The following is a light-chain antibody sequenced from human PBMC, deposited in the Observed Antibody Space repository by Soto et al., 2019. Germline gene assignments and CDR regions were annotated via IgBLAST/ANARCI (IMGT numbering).Light chain of an antibody. CDR2: KAS. Sequence: DIQMTQSPSTLSASRGDRITITCRASQSISSWLAWYQQKPGKAPKVLIYKASSLESGVPSRFSGSGSGTEFTLTISSLQPDDFATYYCQQYKTYWSFGQGTKVEIK. CDR1: QSISSW. J-gene: IGKJ1*01. V-gene: IGKV1-5*03. CDR3: QQYKTYWS.